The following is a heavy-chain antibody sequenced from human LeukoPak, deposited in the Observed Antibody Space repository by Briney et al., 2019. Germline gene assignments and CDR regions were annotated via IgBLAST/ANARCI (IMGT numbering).Heavy chain of an antibody. Sequence: GGSLRLSCAASGFSFSSYAMSWVRQAPGKGLEWVSIISSSGGNTNYADSVKGRFTISRDTFQNTLYLQLNSLRVDDTAVYYCAKVNYYQPYFWGQGTLVTVSS. J-gene: IGHJ4*02. CDR2: ISSSGGNT. CDR3: AKVNYYQPYF. D-gene: IGHD2-2*01. V-gene: IGHV3-23*01. CDR1: GFSFSSYA.